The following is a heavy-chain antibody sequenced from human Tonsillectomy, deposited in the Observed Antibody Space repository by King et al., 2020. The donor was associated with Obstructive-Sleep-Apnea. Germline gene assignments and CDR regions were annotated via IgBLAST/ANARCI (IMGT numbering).Heavy chain of an antibody. V-gene: IGHV3-48*04. CDR3: ARISFDY. J-gene: IGHJ4*02. CDR2: ISSSSSTI. CDR1: GFTFSSYS. Sequence: VQLVESGGGLVQPGGSLRLSCAASGFTFSSYSMKWVRQAPGKGLEWCSYISSSSSTIYYADSVKGRFTISRDNAKNSLYLQMNSLRAEDTAVYYCARISFDYWGQGTLVTVSS.